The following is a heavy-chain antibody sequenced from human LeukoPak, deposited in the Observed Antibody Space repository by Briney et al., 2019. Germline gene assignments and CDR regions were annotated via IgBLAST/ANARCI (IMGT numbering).Heavy chain of an antibody. Sequence: SVKVSCKASGGSFNSYVITWVRQAPGQGLEWMGRIIPILNVANFAQKFQGRVTITVDKSTNTAHMELSSLRSEDTAVYYCARKGPDSSGYEGWGQGTLVTVSS. D-gene: IGHD3-22*01. J-gene: IGHJ4*02. V-gene: IGHV1-69*04. CDR1: GGSFNSYV. CDR3: ARKGPDSSGYEG. CDR2: IIPILNVA.